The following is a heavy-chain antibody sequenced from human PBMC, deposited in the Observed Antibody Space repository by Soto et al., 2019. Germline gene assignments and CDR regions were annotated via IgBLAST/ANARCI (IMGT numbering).Heavy chain of an antibody. Sequence: PGGSLRLSCAASGFTFSTYAMHWVRHAPGKGLEWVAVISYDGSNKYYADSVKGRFTVSRDDAQNSVYLQMDSLRDEDTAVYYCARDLLHYDFWGGYSAYFYYGMDVWGPGTTVTVSS. CDR1: GFTFSTYA. D-gene: IGHD3-3*01. CDR2: ISYDGSNK. J-gene: IGHJ6*02. V-gene: IGHV3-30-3*01. CDR3: ARDLLHYDFWGGYSAYFYYGMDV.